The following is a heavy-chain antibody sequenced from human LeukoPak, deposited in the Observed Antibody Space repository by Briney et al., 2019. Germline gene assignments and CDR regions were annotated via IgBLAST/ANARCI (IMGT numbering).Heavy chain of an antibody. CDR2: ITPISGTT. J-gene: IGHJ4*02. CDR1: GGTFSSYA. V-gene: IGHV1-69*06. CDR3: ARGVRGYYDSSGYYFDY. D-gene: IGHD3-22*01. Sequence: SVKVSCRASGGTFSSYAISWVRQAPGQGLEWMAGITPISGTTNYAPNFQDRVTITADKSTSTAYMELSSLTSEDTAVYYCARGVRGYYDSSGYYFDYWGQGTLVTVSS.